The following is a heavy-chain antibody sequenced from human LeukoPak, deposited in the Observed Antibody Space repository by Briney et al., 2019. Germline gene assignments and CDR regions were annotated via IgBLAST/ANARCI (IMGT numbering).Heavy chain of an antibody. CDR3: AKNYYGSSGYYYAFDY. D-gene: IGHD3-22*01. Sequence: GGSLRLCCAASGFIFSSFRMKWGRQAPGKGLGCVSSISSSGSLIYYADSMKGRFTVSRDNAKNSLFLQLNSLRAEDTAVYYCAKNYYGSSGYYYAFDYWGQGTLVTVSS. J-gene: IGHJ4*02. V-gene: IGHV3-21*01. CDR2: ISSSGSLI. CDR1: GFIFSSFR.